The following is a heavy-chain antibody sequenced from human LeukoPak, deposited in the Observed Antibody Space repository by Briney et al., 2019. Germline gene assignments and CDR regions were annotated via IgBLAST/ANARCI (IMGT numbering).Heavy chain of an antibody. Sequence: GGSLRLSCAASGFAFSDYWMHWVRQAPGRGLVWVSRIDLAGEYATYADSVKGRFTISRDNAKNTLYLQMNSLRAEDTAVYYCASGNSHAFDIWGQGTMVTVSS. CDR2: IDLAGEYA. CDR1: GFAFSDYW. CDR3: ASGNSHAFDI. V-gene: IGHV3-74*01. J-gene: IGHJ3*02.